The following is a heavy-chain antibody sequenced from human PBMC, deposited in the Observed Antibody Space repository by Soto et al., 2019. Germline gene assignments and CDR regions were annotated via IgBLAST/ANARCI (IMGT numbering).Heavy chain of an antibody. CDR3: ARDRTGTTTDPVGFDY. V-gene: IGHV1-69*01. CDR1: GGTFSSYA. J-gene: IGHJ4*02. Sequence: QVQLVQSGAEVKKPGSSVKVSCKASGGTFSSYAISWVRQAPGQGLEWMGGIIPIFGTANYAQKFQGRVTITADESKSTAYMELSRLRSEDTAVYYCARDRTGTTTDPVGFDYWGQGTLVTVSS. D-gene: IGHD1-7*01. CDR2: IIPIFGTA.